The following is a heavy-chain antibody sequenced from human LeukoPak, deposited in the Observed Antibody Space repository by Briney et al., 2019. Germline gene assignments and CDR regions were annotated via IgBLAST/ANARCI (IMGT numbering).Heavy chain of an antibody. V-gene: IGHV3-66*01. J-gene: IGHJ4*02. CDR2: IYSGGST. Sequence: QPGRSLRLSCAASGFTFSSYAMHWVRQAPGKGLEWVSVIYSGGSTYYADSVKGRFTISRDNSKNTLYLQMNSLRAEDTAVYYCARDKAWGQGTLVTVSS. CDR1: GFTFSSYA. CDR3: ARDKA.